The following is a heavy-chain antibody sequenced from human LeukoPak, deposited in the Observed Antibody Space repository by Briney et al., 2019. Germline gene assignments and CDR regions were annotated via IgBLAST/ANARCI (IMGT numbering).Heavy chain of an antibody. CDR1: GFTFSSYW. J-gene: IGHJ4*02. V-gene: IGHV3-74*01. CDR2: INTDGSST. CDR3: ARPRAYDTRDFDY. Sequence: GGSLRLSCAASGFTFSSYWMHWVRQAPGKGLVWVSRINTDGSSTTYADSVKGRFTISRDNAKNTLYLQMNSLRAEDTAVYYCARPRAYDTRDFDYWGQGTLVTVSS. D-gene: IGHD3-22*01.